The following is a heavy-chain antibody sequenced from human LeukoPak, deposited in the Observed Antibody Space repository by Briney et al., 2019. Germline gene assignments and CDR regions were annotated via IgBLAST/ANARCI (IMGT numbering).Heavy chain of an antibody. CDR2: IYNSGTA. CDR3: ARAPVTGHWYFDL. V-gene: IGHV4-59*01. Sequence: SQTLSLTCSVSGGSITTYHWSWIRQPPGKGREWIVYIYNSGTANYKPSLKSRLTISVDTSKNHFSLKLNSVTAADTAVYYCARAPVTGHWYFDLWGRGTLVTVSS. D-gene: IGHD6-19*01. CDR1: GGSITTYH. J-gene: IGHJ2*01.